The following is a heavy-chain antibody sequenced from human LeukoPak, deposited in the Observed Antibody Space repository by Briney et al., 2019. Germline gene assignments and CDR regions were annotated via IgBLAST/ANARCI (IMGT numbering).Heavy chain of an antibody. CDR1: GGSLSSYY. V-gene: IGHV4-4*07. CDR3: AREVRFQYYYGSGSYFFDY. Sequence: SETLSLTCTVSGGSLSSYYWSWIRQPAGKGLEWIGRIYTSGSTNYNPSLKSRVTMSVDTSKNQFSLKLSSVTAADMAVYYCAREVRFQYYYGSGSYFFDYWGQGTLVTVSS. J-gene: IGHJ4*02. CDR2: IYTSGST. D-gene: IGHD3-10*01.